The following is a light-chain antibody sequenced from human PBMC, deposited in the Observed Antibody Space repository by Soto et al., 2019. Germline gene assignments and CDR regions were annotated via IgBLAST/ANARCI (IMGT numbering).Light chain of an antibody. CDR3: QQYYSSSLT. CDR2: WAS. Sequence: IVMTQSPDSLAVSLGYSATINCNSSQIFLYSSNNKNHLAWYQQKPGQPPKLLIYWASSRDSGVPDRFSGSGSGTDFTLTISSLQAEDLAVYYCQQYYSSSLTFGGGTKVDI. J-gene: IGKJ4*01. CDR1: QIFLYSSNNKNH. V-gene: IGKV4-1*01.